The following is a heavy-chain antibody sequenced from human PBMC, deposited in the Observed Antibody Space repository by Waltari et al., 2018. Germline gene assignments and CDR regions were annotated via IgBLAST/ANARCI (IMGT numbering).Heavy chain of an antibody. D-gene: IGHD1-1*01. J-gene: IGHJ4*02. CDR3: VGWNDPINS. CDR1: GFTLRRFW. V-gene: IGHV3-7*01. CDR2: IGPDGSDK. Sequence: EAQLVQSGGGLVQPGGSLTLPCAASGFTLRRFWRTWIRQAPGQGLQWVAHIGPDGSDKYYVDSVKGRFTISRDNAENSLLLQMSSLRVEDTALYYCVGWNDPINSWGQGTLVAVSS.